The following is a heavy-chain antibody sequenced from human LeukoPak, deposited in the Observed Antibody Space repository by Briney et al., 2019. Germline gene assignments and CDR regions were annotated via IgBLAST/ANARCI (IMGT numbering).Heavy chain of an antibody. CDR1: GFTVSSNY. V-gene: IGHV3-53*01. Sequence: PGGSLRLSCAASGFTVSSNYMSWVRQAPGKGLEWVSVIYSGGSTYYADSVKGRFTISRDNSKNTLYLQMNSLRAEDTAVYYCARTDYGSGSYSDYWGQGTLVTVSS. CDR2: IYSGGST. J-gene: IGHJ4*02. CDR3: ARTDYGSGSYSDY. D-gene: IGHD3-10*01.